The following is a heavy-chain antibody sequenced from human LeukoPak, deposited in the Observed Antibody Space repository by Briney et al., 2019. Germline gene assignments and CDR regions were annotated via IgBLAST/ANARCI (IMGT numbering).Heavy chain of an antibody. J-gene: IGHJ4*02. CDR2: ISWNSGNI. CDR1: GFTFDDYA. Sequence: GRSLRLSCAASGFTFDDYAMHWVRQAPGKGLEWVSGISWNSGNIDYADSVKGRFTISRDNAKNSLFLQMNSLRTEDTALYYCAKEQDYFDSWGQGTLVTVSS. CDR3: AKEQDYFDS. V-gene: IGHV3-9*01.